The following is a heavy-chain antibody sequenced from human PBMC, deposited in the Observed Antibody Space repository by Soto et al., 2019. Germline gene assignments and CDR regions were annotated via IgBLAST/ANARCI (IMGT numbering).Heavy chain of an antibody. Sequence: GGSLRLSCAASGFTFSSYAMSWVRQAPGKGLERVSAISGSGGSTYYADSVKGRFTISRDNSKNTLYLQMNSLRAEDTAVYYCAKDGFTMIVVVTERNYYFDYWGQGTLVTVSS. J-gene: IGHJ4*02. V-gene: IGHV3-23*01. D-gene: IGHD3-22*01. CDR3: AKDGFTMIVVVTERNYYFDY. CDR1: GFTFSSYA. CDR2: ISGSGGST.